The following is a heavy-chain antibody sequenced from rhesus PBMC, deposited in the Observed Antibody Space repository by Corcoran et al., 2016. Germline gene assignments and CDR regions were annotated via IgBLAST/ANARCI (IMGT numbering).Heavy chain of an antibody. CDR2: IYWDDDY. V-gene: IGHV2-174*01. CDR3: ARRGYSYSFDY. Sequence: QVTLKESGPALVKPTRTLTLTCTFSGFSLTTSGMGVGWIRQPPGKALEWLALIYWDDDYRYSTSLKSRLTISKDTSKNQVVLIMTNMDPVDTATYYCARRGYSYSFDYWGQGVQVTVSS. J-gene: IGHJ4*01. D-gene: IGHD5-12*01. CDR1: GFSLTTSGMG.